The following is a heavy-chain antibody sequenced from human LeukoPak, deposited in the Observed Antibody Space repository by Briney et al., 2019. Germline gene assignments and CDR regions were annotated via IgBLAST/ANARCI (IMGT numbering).Heavy chain of an antibody. V-gene: IGHV3-30*18. J-gene: IGHJ3*02. CDR3: AKDSGRGRHARVVVPAI. Sequence: QPGGSLRLSCAASGFTFSSYGMHWVRQAPGKGLEWVAVISYDGSNKYYADSVKGRFTISRDNSKNTLYLQMNSLRAEDTAVYYCAKDSGRGRHARVVVPAIWGQGTMVTVSS. CDR1: GFTFSSYG. D-gene: IGHD2-2*01. CDR2: ISYDGSNK.